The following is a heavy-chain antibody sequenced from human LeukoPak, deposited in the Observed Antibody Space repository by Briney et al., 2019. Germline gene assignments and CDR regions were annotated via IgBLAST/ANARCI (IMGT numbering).Heavy chain of an antibody. Sequence: GGSLRLSCAGTGYTFSSAWMHWVRQASGKGLVWVSRINSDGSSTRYADSVRGRFTISRDNAKNTLYLQMNSLRADDTAVYYCARDWYYAIDYWGQGTLVTVSS. V-gene: IGHV3-74*01. CDR3: ARDWYYAIDY. J-gene: IGHJ4*02. CDR1: GYTFSSAW. D-gene: IGHD2-2*01. CDR2: INSDGSST.